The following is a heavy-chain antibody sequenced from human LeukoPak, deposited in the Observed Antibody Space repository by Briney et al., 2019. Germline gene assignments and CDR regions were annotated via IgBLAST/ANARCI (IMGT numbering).Heavy chain of an antibody. J-gene: IGHJ4*02. Sequence: GGSLRLSCAASGFTFSSYEMTWVRQAPGKGLEWVSYIDGRGSTIYYADAVRGRFTLSRDNAKNSLYLQMNSLRAEDTAVYFCARDAISVAATDSWGQGTLVTVSS. V-gene: IGHV3-48*03. CDR3: ARDAISVAATDS. D-gene: IGHD2-21*01. CDR2: IDGRGSTI. CDR1: GFTFSSYE.